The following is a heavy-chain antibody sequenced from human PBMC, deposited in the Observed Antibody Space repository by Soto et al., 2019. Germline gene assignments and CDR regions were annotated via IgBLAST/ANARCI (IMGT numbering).Heavy chain of an antibody. D-gene: IGHD3-10*01. CDR1: GFSFNTYT. CDR2: ISSSSSYI. J-gene: IGHJ4*02. Sequence: PGGSLRLSCAASGFSFNTYTMNWVRQAPGKGLEWVSSISSSSSYINYANSVKGRLTISRDNAKNSLYLQMNSLRAEDTAVYYCASLSRFALDYWGQGTLVTVSS. CDR3: ASLSRFALDY. V-gene: IGHV3-21*01.